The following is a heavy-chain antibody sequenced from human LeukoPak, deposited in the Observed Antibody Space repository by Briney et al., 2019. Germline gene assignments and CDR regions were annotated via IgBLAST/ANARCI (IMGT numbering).Heavy chain of an antibody. J-gene: IGHJ4*02. CDR2: ISGSGGST. Sequence: GGSLRLSCAASGFTFSSYAMSWVRQAPGKGLEWVSAISGSGGSTYYADSVKGRFTISRDNSKNTLYLQMNSLRAEDTAVYYCVKAMLVSGSYYSSYFDYWGQGTLVTVSS. CDR1: GFTFSSYA. D-gene: IGHD1-26*01. CDR3: VKAMLVSGSYYSSYFDY. V-gene: IGHV3-23*01.